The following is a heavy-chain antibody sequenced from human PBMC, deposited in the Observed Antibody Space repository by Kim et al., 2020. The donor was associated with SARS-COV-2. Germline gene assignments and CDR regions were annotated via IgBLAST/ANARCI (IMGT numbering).Heavy chain of an antibody. Sequence: GGSLRLSCAASGFTFDDYAMHWVRQAPGKGLEWVSGISWNSGSIGYADSVKGRFTISRDNAKNSLYLQMNSLRAEDTALYYCAKDMRRIAAAGTPLFDY. CDR1: GFTFDDYA. CDR3: AKDMRRIAAAGTPLFDY. V-gene: IGHV3-9*01. J-gene: IGHJ4*01. CDR2: ISWNSGSI. D-gene: IGHD6-13*01.